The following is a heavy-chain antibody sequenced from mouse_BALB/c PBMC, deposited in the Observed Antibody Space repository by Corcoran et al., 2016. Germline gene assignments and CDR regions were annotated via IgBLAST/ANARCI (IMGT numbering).Heavy chain of an antibody. CDR3: AREVRGNYYAMDY. CDR1: GYTFSSYW. Sequence: QVQLQQSGAELMKPGASVKISCKATGYTFSSYWIEWVKQRPGHGLEWIGEILPGSGSTNYNEKFKGKATFTADTSSNTAYMQLSSLTSEDSAVYYCAREVRGNYYAMDYWGQGTSVTVSS. J-gene: IGHJ4*01. D-gene: IGHD2-14*01. CDR2: ILPGSGST. V-gene: IGHV1-9*01.